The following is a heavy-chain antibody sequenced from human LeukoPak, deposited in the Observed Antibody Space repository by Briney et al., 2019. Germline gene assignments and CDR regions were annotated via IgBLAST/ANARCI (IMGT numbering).Heavy chain of an antibody. J-gene: IGHJ4*02. Sequence: PGGSLRLSCAASGFIFSSYSMNWVRQAPGKGLEWVSYISSSSSTIYYADSVKGRFTISRDNAKNSLYLQMNSLRAEDTAVYYCARDQKTTVVRSDYWGQGTLVTVSS. CDR2: ISSSSSTI. V-gene: IGHV3-48*01. D-gene: IGHD4-23*01. CDR1: GFIFSSYS. CDR3: ARDQKTTVVRSDY.